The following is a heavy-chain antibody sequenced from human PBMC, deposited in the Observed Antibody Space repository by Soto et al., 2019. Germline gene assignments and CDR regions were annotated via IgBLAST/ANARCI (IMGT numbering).Heavy chain of an antibody. CDR2: ISYDGSNK. CDR1: GFTFRSYA. J-gene: IGHJ6*02. CDR3: ARGDREDIAGVIGVRPGEYGVDV. V-gene: IGHV3-30-3*01. Sequence: QVQLVESGGGVVQPGRSLRLSCAASGFTFRSYAMHWVRQAPGKGLECVAVISYDGSNKFYRDYVKGRFTISRDNSKNTLYLQISSLRYEDTAVYYCARGDREDIAGVIGVRPGEYGVDVWGQGTTVTVSS. D-gene: IGHD2-15*01.